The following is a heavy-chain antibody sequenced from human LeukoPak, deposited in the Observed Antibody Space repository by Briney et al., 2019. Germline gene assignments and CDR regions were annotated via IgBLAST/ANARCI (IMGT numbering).Heavy chain of an antibody. CDR3: ARHNRGAGGFYYMGV. CDR1: GYDFINFW. CDR2: IYPGDSET. J-gene: IGHJ6*04. Sequence: GESLKISCQTSGYDFINFWIGWVRQMPGRGLEWLGVIYPGDSETRYSPSFQGHVTISADRSISTAFLQWSSLKASDTGLYYCARHNRGAGGFYYMGVWGKGTTVTVAA. V-gene: IGHV5-51*01. D-gene: IGHD2/OR15-2a*01.